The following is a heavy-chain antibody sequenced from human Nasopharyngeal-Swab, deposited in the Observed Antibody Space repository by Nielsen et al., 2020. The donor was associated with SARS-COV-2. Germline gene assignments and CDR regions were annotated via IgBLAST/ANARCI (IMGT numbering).Heavy chain of an antibody. D-gene: IGHD4-23*01. Sequence: VRQAPGKGLEWVSSISSSSYIYYADSVKGRFTISRDNAKNSLYLQMNSLRAEDTAVYYCARVRADYGGNSDEPSMDVWGQGTTVTVSS. J-gene: IGHJ6*02. CDR2: ISSSSYI. CDR3: ARVRADYGGNSDEPSMDV. V-gene: IGHV3-69-1*01.